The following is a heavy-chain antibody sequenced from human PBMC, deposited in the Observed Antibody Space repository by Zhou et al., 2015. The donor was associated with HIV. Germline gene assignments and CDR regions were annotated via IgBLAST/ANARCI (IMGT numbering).Heavy chain of an antibody. J-gene: IGHJ5*02. V-gene: IGHV1-69*01. CDR1: GGTFSSYA. D-gene: IGHD3-10*01. CDR2: IIPIFGTA. CDR3: ARDFRDFMVRGVTEGNWFDP. Sequence: QVQLVQSGAEVKKPGSSVKVSCKASGGTFSSYAISWVRQAPGQGLEWMGGIIPIFGTANYAQKFQGRVTITADESTSTAYMELSSLRSEDTAVYYCARDFRDFMVRGVTEGNWFDPWGQGTLVTVSS.